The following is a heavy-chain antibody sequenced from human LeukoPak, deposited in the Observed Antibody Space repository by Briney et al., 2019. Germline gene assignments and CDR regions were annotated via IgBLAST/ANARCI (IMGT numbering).Heavy chain of an antibody. CDR1: GGSISSNPYY. CDR3: ARQDYDKPL. Sequence: PSETLSLTCTVSGGSISSNPYYWGWIRQPPVKGLEWIVNFYTSGTTYYNPSLKSRVTISVDTSKNQFSLSLTSVTASDTAVYYCARQDYDKPLWGQGTLVTVTS. V-gene: IGHV4-39*01. D-gene: IGHD3-22*01. CDR2: FYTSGTT. J-gene: IGHJ1*01.